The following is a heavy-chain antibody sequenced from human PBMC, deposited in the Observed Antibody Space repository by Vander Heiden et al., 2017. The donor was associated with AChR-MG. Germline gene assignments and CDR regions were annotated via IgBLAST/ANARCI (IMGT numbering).Heavy chain of an antibody. D-gene: IGHD3-3*01. V-gene: IGHV4-4*07. CDR1: GGSISSYY. CDR3: ARERVGYDFWSGYPRDAFDI. CDR2: IYTSGST. J-gene: IGHJ3*02. Sequence: GLVKPSETLSLTCTVSGGSISSYYWSWIRQPAGKGLEWIGRIYTSGSTNYNPALKSRVTMSVDTSKNQFSLKLSSVTAADTAVYYCARERVGYDFWSGYPRDAFDIWGQGTMVTVSS.